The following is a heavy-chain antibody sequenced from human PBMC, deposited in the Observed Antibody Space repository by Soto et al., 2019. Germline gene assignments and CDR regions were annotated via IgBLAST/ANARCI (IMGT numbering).Heavy chain of an antibody. Sequence: QLQLQESGPGLVKPSETLSLTCTVSGGSISSSSYYWGWIRQPPGKGLEWIGSIYYSGSTYYNPSLKIRVTISVDTSKNQFSLKLSSVTAADTAVYYCATPEKHCGGDCYGLDYWGQGTLVTVSS. CDR2: IYYSGST. D-gene: IGHD2-21*02. CDR3: ATPEKHCGGDCYGLDY. V-gene: IGHV4-39*01. J-gene: IGHJ4*02. CDR1: GGSISSSSYY.